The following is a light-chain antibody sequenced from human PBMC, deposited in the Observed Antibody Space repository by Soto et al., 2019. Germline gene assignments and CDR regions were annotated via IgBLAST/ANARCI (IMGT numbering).Light chain of an antibody. CDR2: EVS. CDR3: SSYTSSNTHWM. CDR1: SSDVGGYNS. V-gene: IGLV2-14*01. Sequence: QSALTQPASVSGSPGQSITISCTGTSSDVGGYNSVSWYQQHPGKAPKLMIYEVSNRPSGVSNRFSGSKSGNTASLTISGLQAEDEADYYRSSYTSSNTHWMFGGGTKLTVL. J-gene: IGLJ3*02.